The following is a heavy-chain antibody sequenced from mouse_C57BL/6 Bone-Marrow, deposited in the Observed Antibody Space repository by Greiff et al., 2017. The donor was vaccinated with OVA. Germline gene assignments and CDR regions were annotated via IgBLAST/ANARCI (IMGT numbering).Heavy chain of an antibody. Sequence: DVKLVESGGGLVQPGGSLKLSCAASGFTFSDYYMYWVRQTPEKRLEWVAYISNGGGSTYYPDTVKGRFTISRDNAKHTLYLQMSRLKSEDTAMYYCARRKDYHWYFDVWGTGTTVTVSS. V-gene: IGHV5-12*01. CDR2: ISNGGGST. CDR3: ARRKDYHWYFDV. D-gene: IGHD2-4*01. J-gene: IGHJ1*03. CDR1: GFTFSDYY.